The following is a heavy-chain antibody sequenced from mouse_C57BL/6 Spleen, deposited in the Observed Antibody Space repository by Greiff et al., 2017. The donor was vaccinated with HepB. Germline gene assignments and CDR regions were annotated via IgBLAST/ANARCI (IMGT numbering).Heavy chain of an antibody. CDR1: GYSFTSYY. Sequence: VQLQESGPELVKPGASVKISCKASGYSFTSYYIHWVKQRPGQGLEWIGWIYPGSGNTKYNEKFKGKATLTADTSSSTAYMQLSSLTSEDSAVYYCYENYFDYWGQGTTLTVSS. CDR3: YENYFDY. D-gene: IGHD2-3*01. J-gene: IGHJ2*01. V-gene: IGHV1-66*01. CDR2: IYPGSGNT.